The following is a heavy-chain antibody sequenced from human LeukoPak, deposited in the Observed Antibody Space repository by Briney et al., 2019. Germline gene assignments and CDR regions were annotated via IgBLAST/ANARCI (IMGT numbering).Heavy chain of an antibody. CDR2: INPNSGGT. V-gene: IGHV1-2*04. J-gene: IGHJ4*02. Sequence: ASVTVSFKASGYTFTVYYMHWVRQAPGQGLEWMGWINPNSGGTNYAQKFQGWVTMTRDTSISTAYMELSRLRSDDTAVYYCARSGMAGTWYFDYWGQGTLVTVSS. D-gene: IGHD6-19*01. CDR3: ARSGMAGTWYFDY. CDR1: GYTFTVYY.